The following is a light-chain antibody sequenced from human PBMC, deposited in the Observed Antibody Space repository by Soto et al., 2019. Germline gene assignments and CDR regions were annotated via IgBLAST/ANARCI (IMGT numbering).Light chain of an antibody. CDR3: QVWDSSSDRHVV. CDR2: DDS. J-gene: IGLJ2*01. Sequence: SYELTQPPSVSVAPGQTARITCGGNNIGSKSVHWYQQKPGQALVLVVYDDSDRPSGIPERFSGSNSGNTATLTISRVEAGDEADYYCQVWDSSSDRHVVFGGGTKLTVL. V-gene: IGLV3-21*02. CDR1: NIGSKS.